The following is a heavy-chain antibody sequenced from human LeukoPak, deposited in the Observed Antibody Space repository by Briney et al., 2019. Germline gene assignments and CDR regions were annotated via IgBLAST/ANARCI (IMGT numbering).Heavy chain of an antibody. CDR3: ARVGTTYYYDSSGYFRGNYYYYMDV. D-gene: IGHD3-22*01. Sequence: KPSETLSLTCAVYGGSFSGYYWSWIRQPPGKGLEWIGEINHSGSTNYNPSLKSRVTISVDTSKNQFSLKLSSVTTADTAVYYCARVGTTYYYDSSGYFRGNYYYYMDVWGKGTTVTVSS. J-gene: IGHJ6*03. V-gene: IGHV4-34*01. CDR2: INHSGST. CDR1: GGSFSGYY.